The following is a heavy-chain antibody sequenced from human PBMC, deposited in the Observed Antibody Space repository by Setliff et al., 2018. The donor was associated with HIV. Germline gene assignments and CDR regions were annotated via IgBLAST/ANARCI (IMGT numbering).Heavy chain of an antibody. Sequence: PGGSLRLSCSTSGFIFSRFGFHWVRQAPGKGLEWVGRVKSKTDGGTTDFAAPVKGRFTISRDDSKNTLYLQMNSLKTEDTAIYYCTTARLQLWSEYFQHWGQGNLVTVSS. CDR2: VKSKTDGGTT. CDR1: GFIFSRFG. D-gene: IGHD5-18*01. J-gene: IGHJ1*01. V-gene: IGHV3-15*01. CDR3: TTARLQLWSEYFQH.